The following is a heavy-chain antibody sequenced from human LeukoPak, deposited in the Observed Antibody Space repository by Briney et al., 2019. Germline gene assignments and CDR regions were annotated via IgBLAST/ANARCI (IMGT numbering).Heavy chain of an antibody. CDR2: IWFDGSNK. J-gene: IGHJ4*02. CDR1: GFTFSSYG. D-gene: IGHD6-6*01. CDR3: AKDFVGLRYSSSYYFDY. V-gene: IGHV3-33*06. Sequence: PGRSLILSCAASGFTFSSYGMHWVRQAPGKGLEWVAVIWFDGSNKYYADSVKGRFTISRDNSKNTLYLQMNSLRAEDTAVYYCAKDFVGLRYSSSYYFDYWGQGTLVTVSS.